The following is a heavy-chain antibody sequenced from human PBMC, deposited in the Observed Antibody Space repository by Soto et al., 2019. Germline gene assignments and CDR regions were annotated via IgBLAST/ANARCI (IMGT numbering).Heavy chain of an antibody. CDR1: GYTFTSYY. D-gene: IGHD3-10*01. Sequence: QVQLVQSGAEVKKPGASVKVSCKASGYTFTSYYMHWVRQAPGQGLEWMGIINPSGGSTRYAQKFQGRVTMTRDTSTSTGYMELSSLRSDDTALYYCARGNTGPGDYWGQGTLVTVSS. V-gene: IGHV1-46*01. J-gene: IGHJ4*02. CDR2: INPSGGST. CDR3: ARGNTGPGDY.